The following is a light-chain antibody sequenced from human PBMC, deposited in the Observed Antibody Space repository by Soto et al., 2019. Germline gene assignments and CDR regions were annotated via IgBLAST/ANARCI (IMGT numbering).Light chain of an antibody. CDR1: QGVSSF. J-gene: IGKJ5*01. CDR2: GAT. V-gene: IGKV3-20*01. CDR3: QHYTGPPTP. Sequence: EIVLTQSPATLALSQGEKATLSCRACQGVSSFSAWYQQNPGQPPRLLNGGATTGAAGIPDICGGGASGTDFTLTITRVEAEVAVVYFCQHYTGPPTPFGQGTRLDVK.